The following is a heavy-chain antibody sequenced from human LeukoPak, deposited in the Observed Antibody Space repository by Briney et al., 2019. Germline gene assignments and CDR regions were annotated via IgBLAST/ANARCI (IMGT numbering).Heavy chain of an antibody. J-gene: IGHJ5*02. CDR1: GYTFTSYD. V-gene: IGHV1-8*03. CDR3: ARWRRRSSDADCFDP. D-gene: IGHD6-6*01. CDR2: MNPNSGNT. Sequence: SSVKVSCKASGYTFTSYDINWVRQASGQGGEWMGWMNPNSGNTGYAQKFQGRVTITRNTSISTDYMELSSLRAEDAFVYYCARWRRRSSDADCFDPWGQGTLVTVSS.